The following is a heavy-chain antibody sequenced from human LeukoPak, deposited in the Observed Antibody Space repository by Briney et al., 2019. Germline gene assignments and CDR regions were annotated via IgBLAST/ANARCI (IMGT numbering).Heavy chain of an antibody. CDR2: ISSSSSYI. CDR1: GFTFSSYS. CDR3: ENGPLAAAGADY. D-gene: IGHD6-13*01. Sequence: GGSLRLSCVAAGFTFSSYSMNWVRQAPGKGLEWVSSISSSSSYIYYADSVKGRFTISRDNAKNSLYLQMNSLRAEDTAVYYCENGPLAAAGADYWGQGTLVTVSS. V-gene: IGHV3-21*01. J-gene: IGHJ4*02.